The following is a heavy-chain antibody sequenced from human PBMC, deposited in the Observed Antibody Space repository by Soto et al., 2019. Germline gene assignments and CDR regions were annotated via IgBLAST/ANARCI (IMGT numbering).Heavy chain of an antibody. V-gene: IGHV3-30-3*01. J-gene: IGHJ5*02. CDR2: ISYDGSNK. D-gene: IGHD2-21*01. Sequence: QVQLVESGGGVVQPGRSLRLSCAASGFTFSIYAMHWVRQAPGKGLEWVAVISYDGSNKYYADSVKGRFTISRDNSKNTVYLQMNSLRAEDSAVYYYEREYSDGWFDPWGHGTLVTVSS. CDR3: EREYSDGWFDP. CDR1: GFTFSIYA.